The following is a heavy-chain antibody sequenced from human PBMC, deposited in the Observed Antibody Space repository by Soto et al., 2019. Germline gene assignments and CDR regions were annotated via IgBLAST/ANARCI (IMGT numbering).Heavy chain of an antibody. V-gene: IGHV4-30-2*01. CDR3: ASNRGRSPTIFDY. CDR1: GGSISSGGYS. CDR2: IYHSGST. D-gene: IGHD1-26*01. Sequence: QLQLQESGSGLVKPSQTLSLTCAVSGGSISSGGYSWSWIRQPPGKALEWIGYIYHSGSTYYNPALTRRVTTAVDRSTNQFSLKPSSVTAAATAVYYCASNRGRSPTIFDYWGQGTLVTVSS. J-gene: IGHJ4*02.